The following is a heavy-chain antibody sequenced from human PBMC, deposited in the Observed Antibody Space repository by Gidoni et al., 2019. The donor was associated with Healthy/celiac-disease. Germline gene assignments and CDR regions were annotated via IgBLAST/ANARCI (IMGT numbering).Heavy chain of an antibody. CDR2: INHSGNT. D-gene: IGHD3-10*01. CDR3: ARGGSPGYYGSGSYRRGDWFDT. CDR1: GGSFSGYY. V-gene: IGHV4-34*01. Sequence: QVQLQQWGAGLLKPSETLSLTCAVYGGSFSGYYWSWIRQPPVTGLEWIGEINHSGNTNYNPSLKSRVTISVDTSKNQFSLKLSSVTAANTAVYYCARGGSPGYYGSGSYRRGDWFDTWGQGTLVTVSS. J-gene: IGHJ5*02.